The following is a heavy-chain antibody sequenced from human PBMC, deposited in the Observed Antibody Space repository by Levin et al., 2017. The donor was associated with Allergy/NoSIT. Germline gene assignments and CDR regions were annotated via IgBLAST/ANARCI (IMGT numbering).Heavy chain of an antibody. V-gene: IGHV3-21*01. CDR2: ISSSSSYI. CDR1: GFTFSSYS. D-gene: IGHD6-6*01. Sequence: SGGSLRLSCAASGFTFSSYSMNWVRQAPGKGLEWVSSISSSSSYIYYADSVKGRFTISRDNAKNSLYLQMNSLRAEDTAVYYCRSWVNSSSASFDIWGQGTMVTVSS. CDR3: RSWVNSSSASFDI. J-gene: IGHJ3*02.